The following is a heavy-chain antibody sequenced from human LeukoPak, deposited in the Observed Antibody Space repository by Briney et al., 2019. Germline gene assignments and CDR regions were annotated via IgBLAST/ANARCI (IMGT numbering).Heavy chain of an antibody. CDR2: INPGDSDT. V-gene: IGHV5-51*01. CDR1: GYRFTNYW. D-gene: IGHD6-13*01. Sequence: ESLKISCKGSGYRFTNYWIGWVRQMPGKGLGWMGIINPGDSDTRYSPSFQGQVTISADKSISTAYLQWSSLKASDTAMYYCARLAGSSWSDFDYWGQGTLVTVSS. CDR3: ARLAGSSWSDFDY. J-gene: IGHJ4*02.